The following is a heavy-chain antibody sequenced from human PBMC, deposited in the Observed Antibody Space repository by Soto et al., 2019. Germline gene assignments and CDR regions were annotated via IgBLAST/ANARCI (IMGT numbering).Heavy chain of an antibody. CDR3: ARGSGCSKSSCNLGY. CDR2: IYHSGST. CDR1: RGSISSSDW. V-gene: IGHV4-4*02. J-gene: IGHJ4*02. D-gene: IGHD6-13*01. Sequence: QVQLQESGPGLVKPSGTLSLTCAVSRGSISSSDWWSWVRQPPGKGLEWIGDIYHSGSTNYNPSLKSRVTISVDKSKNQFSLNLNSVTAADTAVYYCARGSGCSKSSCNLGYWGQGTLVTVSS.